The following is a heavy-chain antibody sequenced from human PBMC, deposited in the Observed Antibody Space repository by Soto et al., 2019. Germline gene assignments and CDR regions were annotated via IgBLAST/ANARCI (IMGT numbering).Heavy chain of an antibody. Sequence: QVQLVQSGAEVKESGASVKVTCKASGYTFTGYYIHWVRQAPGQGLEWVGEISPKSGGTRYAQKFQGRVTMTKDTSITTVYMELSNLSPDDTAVYYCGKGRSGEVGVFYWGQGTLVTVHS. J-gene: IGHJ4*02. CDR2: ISPKSGGT. CDR1: GYTFTGYY. V-gene: IGHV1-2*02. CDR3: GKGRSGEVGVFY. D-gene: IGHD3-16*01.